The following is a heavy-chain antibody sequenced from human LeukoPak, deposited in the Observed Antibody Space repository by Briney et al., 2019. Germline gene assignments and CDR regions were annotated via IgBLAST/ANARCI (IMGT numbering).Heavy chain of an antibody. J-gene: IGHJ5*02. Sequence: PGGSLRLSCAASGFTFRSYWMYRVRQAPGKGLVWVSRSNSDGSSTSYADSLKGRFTISRDNAKNTVYLQMNSLRAEDTAVYYCARGGRYSTDNWFDPWGQGTLVTVSS. D-gene: IGHD6-13*01. CDR2: SNSDGSST. CDR3: ARGGRYSTDNWFDP. V-gene: IGHV3-74*01. CDR1: GFTFRSYW.